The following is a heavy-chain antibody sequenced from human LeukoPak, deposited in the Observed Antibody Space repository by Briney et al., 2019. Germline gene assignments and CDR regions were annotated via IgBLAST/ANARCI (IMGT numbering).Heavy chain of an antibody. CDR1: GFTFSSYA. Sequence: GGSLRLSCAASGFTFSSYAMHWVRQAPGKGLEWVAVISYDGSNKYYADSVKGRFTISRDNSKNTLYLQMNSLRAGDTAVYYCARDPIGSDQHAHDAFDIWGQGTMVTVSS. D-gene: IGHD2-21*02. CDR3: ARDPIGSDQHAHDAFDI. J-gene: IGHJ3*02. CDR2: ISYDGSNK. V-gene: IGHV3-30*04.